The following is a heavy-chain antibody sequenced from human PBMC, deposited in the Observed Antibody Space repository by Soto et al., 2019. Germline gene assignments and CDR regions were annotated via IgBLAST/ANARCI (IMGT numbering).Heavy chain of an antibody. D-gene: IGHD3-22*01. CDR2: ISYDGSNK. J-gene: IGHJ4*02. V-gene: IGHV3-30-3*01. Sequence: PGGSLRLSCAASGFTFSSYAMHWVRQAPGKGLEWVAVISYDGSNKYYADSVKGRFTISRDNSKNTLYLQMNSLSAEDTAVYYCARGIDSSGYYYEGNPDYWGQGTLVTVSS. CDR1: GFTFSSYA. CDR3: ARGIDSSGYYYEGNPDY.